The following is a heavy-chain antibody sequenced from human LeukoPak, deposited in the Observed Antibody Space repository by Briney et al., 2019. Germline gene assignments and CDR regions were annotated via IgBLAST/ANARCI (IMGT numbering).Heavy chain of an antibody. CDR2: INHSGST. CDR1: GGSFSGYY. Sequence: SETLSLTCAVYGGSFSGYYWSWIRQPPGKGLEWIGEINHSGSTNYNPSLKSRVTISVDTSKNQFSLKLSSVTAADTAMYYCARGPLADYWGQGTLVTVSS. V-gene: IGHV4-34*01. D-gene: IGHD6-13*01. CDR3: ARGPLADY. J-gene: IGHJ4*02.